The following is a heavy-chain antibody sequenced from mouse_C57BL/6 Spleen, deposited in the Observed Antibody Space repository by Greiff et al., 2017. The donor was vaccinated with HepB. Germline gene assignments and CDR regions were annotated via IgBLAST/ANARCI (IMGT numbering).Heavy chain of an antibody. D-gene: IGHD2-4*01. V-gene: IGHV1-64*01. CDR1: GYTFTSYW. J-gene: IGHJ4*01. Sequence: QVQLQQPGAELVKPGASVKLSCKASGYTFTSYWMHWVKQRPGQGLEWIGMIHPNSGSTNYNEKFKSKATLTVDKSSSTAYMQISSLTSEDSAVYYCFYYDYDGYAMDYWGQGTSVTVSS. CDR2: IHPNSGST. CDR3: FYYDYDGYAMDY.